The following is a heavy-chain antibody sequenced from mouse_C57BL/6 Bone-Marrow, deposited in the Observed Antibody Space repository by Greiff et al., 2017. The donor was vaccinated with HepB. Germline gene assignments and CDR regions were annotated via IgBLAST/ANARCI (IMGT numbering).Heavy chain of an antibody. J-gene: IGHJ3*01. CDR2: IHPNSGST. Sequence: QVQLQQPGAELVKPGASVKLSCKASGYTFTSYWMHWVKQRPGQGLEWIGMIHPNSGSTNYNEKFKSKATLTVDKSSSTAYMQLSSLTSEDSAVYYSARGSWEAGKVWFAYWGQGTLVTVSA. CDR3: ARGSWEAGKVWFAY. CDR1: GYTFTSYW. V-gene: IGHV1-64*01. D-gene: IGHD4-1*01.